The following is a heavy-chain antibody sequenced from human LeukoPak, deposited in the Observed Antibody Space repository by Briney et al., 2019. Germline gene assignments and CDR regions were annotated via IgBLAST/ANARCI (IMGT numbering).Heavy chain of an antibody. CDR3: ARGGRYCTNGVCLPWYDY. Sequence: GASVKVSCKASGYTFTSYGISWVRPAPGQGLEWMGWISAYNGNTNYAQKLQGRVTMTTDTSTSTAYMELRSLRSDDTAVYYCARGGRYCTNGVCLPWYDYWGQGTLVTVS. CDR2: ISAYNGNT. D-gene: IGHD2-8*01. CDR1: GYTFTSYG. J-gene: IGHJ4*02. V-gene: IGHV1-18*01.